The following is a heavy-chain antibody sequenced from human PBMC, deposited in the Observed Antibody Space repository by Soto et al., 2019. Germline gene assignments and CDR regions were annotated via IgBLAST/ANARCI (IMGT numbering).Heavy chain of an antibody. CDR2: INSDESST. CDR1: GFSISSHW. Sequence: GSLRLSCAASGFSISSHWMHWVRRAPGKGLEWVSRINSDESSTSYGDSVKGRFTISRDNAKNMLYLQMNSLRAEDTAVYYCAREVAPTTLPPSSLMDVWGQGTTVTVSS. J-gene: IGHJ6*02. V-gene: IGHV3-74*01. CDR3: AREVAPTTLPPSSLMDV. D-gene: IGHD2-2*01.